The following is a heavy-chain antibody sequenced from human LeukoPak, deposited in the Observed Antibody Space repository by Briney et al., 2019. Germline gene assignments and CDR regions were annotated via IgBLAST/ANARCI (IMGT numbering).Heavy chain of an antibody. CDR1: GFTFRDYS. J-gene: IGHJ6*02. D-gene: IGHD5-18*01. CDR2: IRSKAYCGTT. CDR3: TRGPIHLWLYDGMDV. Sequence: SLRLSCRASGFTFRDYSMGGVRRSPGKGLEGVGFIRSKAYCGTTEYAASVKGCFTITSADSTSIAYLQMNSLEAEDTALYYCTRGPIHLWLYDGMDVWGQGTTVIVSS. V-gene: IGHV3-49*04.